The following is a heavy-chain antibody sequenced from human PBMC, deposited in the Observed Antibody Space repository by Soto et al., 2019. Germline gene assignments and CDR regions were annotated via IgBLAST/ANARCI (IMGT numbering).Heavy chain of an antibody. CDR1: GYTFTSYA. CDR3: ARDRALKRIQLWLRAHDAFDI. J-gene: IGHJ3*02. CDR2: INAGNGNT. Sequence: ASVKVSCKASGYTFTSYAMHWVRQAPGQRLEWMGWINAGNGNTKYSQKFQGRVTITRDTSASTAYMELSSLRSEDTDVYYCARDRALKRIQLWLRAHDAFDIWGQGTMVTVSS. V-gene: IGHV1-3*01. D-gene: IGHD5-18*01.